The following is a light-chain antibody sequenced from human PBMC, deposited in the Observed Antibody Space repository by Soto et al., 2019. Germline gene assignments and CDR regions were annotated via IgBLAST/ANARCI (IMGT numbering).Light chain of an antibody. CDR2: EVS. CDR3: SSYTSYSGLL. CDR1: SRDVGGFNY. V-gene: IGLV2-14*01. Sequence: QPVLTQPASVSGSPGQSITISCTGTSRDVGGFNYVSWYQQHPGKAPKLIIYEVSDRPSGVSNRFSGSKSGNTASLTISGLQAEDEAEYYCSSYTSYSGLLFGGGTKLTVL. J-gene: IGLJ3*02.